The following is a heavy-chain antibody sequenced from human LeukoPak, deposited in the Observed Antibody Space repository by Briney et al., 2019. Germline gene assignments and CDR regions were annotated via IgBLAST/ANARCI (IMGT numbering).Heavy chain of an antibody. Sequence: GESLKISCPGFGYSFTSYWIGWVRQMPRKGMEWMGVIYPGDSRIRYNPSFQGQVTISVDKSISTAYLQWVSLKASDTAMYYCACRDLTSTWSFPWGQGTLVTVSS. CDR2: IYPGDSRI. D-gene: IGHD6-13*01. CDR3: ACRDLTSTWSFP. V-gene: IGHV5-51*03. CDR1: GYSFTSYW. J-gene: IGHJ5*02.